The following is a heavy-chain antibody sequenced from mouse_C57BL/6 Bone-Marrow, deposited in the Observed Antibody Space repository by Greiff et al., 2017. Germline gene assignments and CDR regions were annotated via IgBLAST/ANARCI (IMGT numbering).Heavy chain of an antibody. CDR2: IYPGSGST. J-gene: IGHJ3*01. Sequence: QVQLQQPGAELVKPGASVKMSCKASGYTFTSYWITWVKQRPGQGLEWIGDIYPGSGSTNYNEKFKSKATLTAEKSSSTAYMQLSSLTSEDSAVYFCARPNYGSPFAYWGQGTLVTFSA. CDR3: ARPNYGSPFAY. CDR1: GYTFTSYW. D-gene: IGHD1-1*01. V-gene: IGHV1-55*01.